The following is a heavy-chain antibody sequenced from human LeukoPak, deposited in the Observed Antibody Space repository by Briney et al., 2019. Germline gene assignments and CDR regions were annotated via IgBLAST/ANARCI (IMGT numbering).Heavy chain of an antibody. Sequence: PGGSLRLSCAASGFTFSSYAMSWVRQAPGKGLEWVSAISGSGGSTYYADSVKGRFTISRDNSKNMLYLQMNSLRAEDTAVYYCAPTVDYYDSSGYSYWGQGTLVTVSS. D-gene: IGHD3-22*01. V-gene: IGHV3-23*01. J-gene: IGHJ4*02. CDR2: ISGSGGST. CDR3: APTVDYYDSSGYSY. CDR1: GFTFSSYA.